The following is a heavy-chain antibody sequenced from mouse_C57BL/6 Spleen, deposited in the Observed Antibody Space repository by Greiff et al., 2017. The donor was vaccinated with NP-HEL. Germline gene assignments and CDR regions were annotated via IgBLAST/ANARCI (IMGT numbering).Heavy chain of an antibody. D-gene: IGHD1-1*01. CDR3: ARGGDATVVEGYFDV. V-gene: IGHV1-26*01. Sequence: SGYTFTDYYMNWVKQSHGKSLEWIGDINPNNGGTSYNQKFKGKAKLTVDKSSSTAYMELRSLTSEDSAVYYCARGGDATVVEGYFDVWGTGTTVTVSS. CDR2: INPNNGGT. CDR1: GYTFTDYY. J-gene: IGHJ1*03.